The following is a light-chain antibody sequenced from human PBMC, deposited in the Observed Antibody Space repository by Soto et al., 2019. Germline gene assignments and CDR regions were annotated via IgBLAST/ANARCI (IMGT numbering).Light chain of an antibody. CDR1: SSNIGAGYD. V-gene: IGLV1-40*01. CDR3: QSYDSRLSGWV. J-gene: IGLJ3*02. CDR2: GNS. Sequence: QSVLTQPPSVSGAPGQRVTIFFTGSSSNIGAGYDVHGYQQLPGTAPKLLSYGNSNRPSGVPDRFSGSKSGTSASLAITGLQAEDEADYYCQSYDSRLSGWVFGGGTKLTVL.